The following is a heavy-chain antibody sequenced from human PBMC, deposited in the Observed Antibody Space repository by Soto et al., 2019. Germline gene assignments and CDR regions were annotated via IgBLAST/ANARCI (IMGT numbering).Heavy chain of an antibody. Sequence: GESLKISCKGSGYSFTSYGISWVRQMPGKGLEWMGMIDPSDSYTNYSPSFQGHVTISADRSISTAYLQWSSLKASDTAMYYCARHITMIVVAGAFDIWGQGTMVTV. CDR1: GYSFTSYG. V-gene: IGHV5-10-1*01. CDR3: ARHITMIVVAGAFDI. D-gene: IGHD3-22*01. CDR2: IDPSDSYT. J-gene: IGHJ3*02.